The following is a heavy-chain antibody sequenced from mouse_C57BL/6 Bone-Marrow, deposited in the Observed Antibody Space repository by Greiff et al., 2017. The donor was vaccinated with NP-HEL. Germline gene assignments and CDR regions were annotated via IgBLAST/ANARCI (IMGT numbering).Heavy chain of an antibody. CDR2: IYPRSGNT. D-gene: IGHD2-4*01. V-gene: IGHV1-81*01. Sequence: QVQLQQSGAELARPGASVKLSCKASGYTFTSYGISWVKQRTGQGLEWIGEIYPRSGNTYYNEKFKGKATLTADKSSSTAYMELRSLTSEYSAVYFCASGRLRLYDFDYWGQGTTLTVSS. J-gene: IGHJ2*01. CDR3: ASGRLRLYDFDY. CDR1: GYTFTSYG.